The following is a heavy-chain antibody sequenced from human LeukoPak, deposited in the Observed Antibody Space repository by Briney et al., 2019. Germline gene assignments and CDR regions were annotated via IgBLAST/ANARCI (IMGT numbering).Heavy chain of an antibody. Sequence: GGSLRLSCAASGFTFSSYEMNWVRQAPGKGLEWVSYISSSGSTIYYADSVKGRFTISRDNAKNSLYLQMNSLRAEDTAVYYCARDSPLYYDFWSGYYFDYWGQGTLVTVSS. CDR1: GFTFSSYE. D-gene: IGHD3-3*01. CDR2: ISSSGSTI. J-gene: IGHJ4*02. V-gene: IGHV3-48*03. CDR3: ARDSPLYYDFWSGYYFDY.